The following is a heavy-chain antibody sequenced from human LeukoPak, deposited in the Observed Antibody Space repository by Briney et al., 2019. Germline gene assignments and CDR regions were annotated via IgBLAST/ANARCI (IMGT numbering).Heavy chain of an antibody. CDR1: GFTLSSYN. CDR2: ISSSSSYI. J-gene: IGHJ4*02. CDR3: VREPTQPLRFGEFHPFDN. V-gene: IGHV3-21*01. Sequence: GGSLRLSCAASGFTLSSYNMNWVRQAPGKGLEWVSSISSSSSYIYYADSVKGRFTISRDNAKNSLYLQMNSLRAEDTAVYYCVREPTQPLRFGEFHPFDNWGQGTLVTVSS. D-gene: IGHD3-10*01.